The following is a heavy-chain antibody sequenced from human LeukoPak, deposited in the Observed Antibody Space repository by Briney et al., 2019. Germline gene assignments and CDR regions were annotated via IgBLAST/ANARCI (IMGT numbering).Heavy chain of an antibody. Sequence: SETLSLTCTVSGGSISSSSYYWGWIRQPPGKGLEWIGSIYYSGSTYYNPSLKSRVTISVDTSKNQFSLKLSSVTAADTAVYYCARLYWFDPWGQGTLVTVSS. V-gene: IGHV4-39*01. CDR2: IYYSGST. CDR3: ARLYWFDP. J-gene: IGHJ5*02. CDR1: GGSISSSSYY.